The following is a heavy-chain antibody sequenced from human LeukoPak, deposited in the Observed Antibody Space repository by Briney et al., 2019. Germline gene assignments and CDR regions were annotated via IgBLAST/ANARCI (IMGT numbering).Heavy chain of an antibody. CDR2: IYPGDSDT. Sequence: GESLKISCKGSGYSFTSYWIGWVRQMPGKGLEWMGIIYPGDSDTRYSPSFQGQVTISADKSISTAYLQWSSLKASDTAMYYCARFGFVETYQTGTSAFDIWGQGTMVTVSS. D-gene: IGHD2-2*01. J-gene: IGHJ3*02. V-gene: IGHV5-51*01. CDR1: GYSFTSYW. CDR3: ARFGFVETYQTGTSAFDI.